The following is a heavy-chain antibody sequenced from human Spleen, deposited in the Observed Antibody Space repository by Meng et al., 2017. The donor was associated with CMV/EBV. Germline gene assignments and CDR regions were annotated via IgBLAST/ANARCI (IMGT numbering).Heavy chain of an antibody. V-gene: IGHV1-2*02. CDR3: ARFTVAGTTDWFDP. J-gene: IGHJ5*02. CDR2: INPNNGAT. D-gene: IGHD6-19*01. CDR1: GYTVSAHY. Sequence: SGYTVSAHYLHWMQQTPGHELEWMGWINPNNGATHYAQNFQDRVTLTRDTSISTAYMELTRLTSNDTAVYYCARFTVAGTTDWFDPWGQGALVTVSS.